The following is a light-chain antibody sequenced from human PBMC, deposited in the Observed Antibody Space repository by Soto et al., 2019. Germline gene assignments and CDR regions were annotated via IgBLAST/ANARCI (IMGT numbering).Light chain of an antibody. Sequence: DMQMTQSPSTLSASVGDRVTITCRASQSISSWLAWYQQKPGKAPKLLIYKASSLESGVPSRFSGSVSGTEFTLTISSLQPDDFATYYCQQYCTSYRTFGQGTRVEMK. CDR3: QQYCTSYRT. CDR1: QSISSW. V-gene: IGKV1-5*03. J-gene: IGKJ1*01. CDR2: KAS.